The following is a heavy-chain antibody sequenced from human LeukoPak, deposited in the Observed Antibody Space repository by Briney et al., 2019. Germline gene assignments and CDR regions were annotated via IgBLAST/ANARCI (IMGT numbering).Heavy chain of an antibody. CDR2: IYSHGGT. CDR3: ANDPDYYDSSGYLYYYYMDV. J-gene: IGHJ6*03. Sequence: GGSLRLSCAASGFTVSNNYMSWVRQAPGKGLEWVSLIYSHGGTNYADSVKGRFTISRDNSKNTLYLQMNSLRAEDTAVYYCANDPDYYDSSGYLYYYYMDVWGKGTTVTVSS. CDR1: GFTVSNNY. D-gene: IGHD3-22*01. V-gene: IGHV3-53*01.